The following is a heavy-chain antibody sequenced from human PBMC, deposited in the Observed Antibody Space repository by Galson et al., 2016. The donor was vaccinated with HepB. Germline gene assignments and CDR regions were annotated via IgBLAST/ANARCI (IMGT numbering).Heavy chain of an antibody. D-gene: IGHD3-3*01. J-gene: IGHJ4*02. CDR3: ARLRRLTIFGVASSGYYFDY. V-gene: IGHV3-30*04. CDR2: ISYDGDEGNK. Sequence: SLRLSCAASGFTFSSYAFHWVRQAPGKGLEWVAVISYDGDEGNKYYADSVKGRFTISRDNSKNTLYLQMNSLKPEDTAVYYCARLRRLTIFGVASSGYYFDYWGQGTLVTVSS. CDR1: GFTFSSYA.